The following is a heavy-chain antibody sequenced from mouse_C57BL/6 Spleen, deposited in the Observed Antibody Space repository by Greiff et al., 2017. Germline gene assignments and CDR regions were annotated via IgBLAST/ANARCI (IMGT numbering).Heavy chain of an antibody. CDR1: GYTFTAYY. V-gene: IGHV1-76*01. Sequence: QVQLKQSGAELVTPGASVTLSCKASGYTFTAYYINWVKQRPGPGLEWIARIYPGSGNTYYNEKFKGKDTLTAEKSSSTAYMQRSSLTSEDSAVYFCANYYDDPWFAYWGQGTLVTVSA. CDR3: ANYYDDPWFAY. J-gene: IGHJ3*01. D-gene: IGHD2-13*01. CDR2: IYPGSGNT.